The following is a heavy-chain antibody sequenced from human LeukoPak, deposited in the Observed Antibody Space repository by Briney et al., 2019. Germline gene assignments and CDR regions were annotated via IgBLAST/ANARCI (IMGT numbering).Heavy chain of an antibody. J-gene: IGHJ5*02. Sequence: ASVKVSCRASGYTFTGYYMHWVRQAPGQRLEWMGWINPNSGGTNYAQKFQGRVTMTRDTSISTAYMELSRLRSDDTAVYYCARTTSAINWFDPWGQGTLVTVSS. D-gene: IGHD1-1*01. CDR3: ARTTSAINWFDP. CDR1: GYTFTGYY. V-gene: IGHV1-2*02. CDR2: INPNSGGT.